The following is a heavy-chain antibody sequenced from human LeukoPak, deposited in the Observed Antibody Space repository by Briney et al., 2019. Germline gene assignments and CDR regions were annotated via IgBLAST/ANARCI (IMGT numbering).Heavy chain of an antibody. V-gene: IGHV3-53*01. Sequence: PGGSLGLSCAASGFTFSSYAMSWVRQAPGKGLEWVSVIYSGGSTYYADSVKGRFTISRDNSKNTLYLQMNSLRAEDTAVYYCARYSYVPGDYWGQGTLVTVSS. D-gene: IGHD5-18*01. J-gene: IGHJ4*02. CDR1: GFTFSSYA. CDR3: ARYSYVPGDY. CDR2: IYSGGST.